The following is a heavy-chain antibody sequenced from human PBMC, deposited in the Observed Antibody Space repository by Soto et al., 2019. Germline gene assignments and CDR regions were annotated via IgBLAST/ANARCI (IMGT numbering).Heavy chain of an antibody. Sequence: AETLSLTCTVTGGSISSSGYYWVWIRQPPGKGLEWIGSFYYSGSTYYNPSLKSRVTISVDTSDNQFSLKLSSVTAADTAVYYCARQVVDGTVAGTGSLYYWGQGTLVTVS. V-gene: IGHV4-39*01. CDR3: ARQVVDGTVAGTGSLYY. CDR1: GGSISSSGYY. CDR2: FYYSGST. J-gene: IGHJ4*02. D-gene: IGHD6-19*01.